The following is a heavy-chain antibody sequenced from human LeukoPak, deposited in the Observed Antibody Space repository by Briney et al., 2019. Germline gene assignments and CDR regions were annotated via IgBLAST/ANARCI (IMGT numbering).Heavy chain of an antibody. CDR3: ARAKYSGTYGGFDY. V-gene: IGHV4-39*07. CDR1: GGSISSSSYY. Sequence: PSETLSLTCTVSGGSISSSSYYWGWIRQPPGKGLEWIGSIYHSGSTYYNPSLKSRVTISVDTSKNQFSLKLSSVTAEDTAVYYCARAKYSGTYGGFDYWGQGTLVTVSS. J-gene: IGHJ4*02. D-gene: IGHD1-26*01. CDR2: IYHSGST.